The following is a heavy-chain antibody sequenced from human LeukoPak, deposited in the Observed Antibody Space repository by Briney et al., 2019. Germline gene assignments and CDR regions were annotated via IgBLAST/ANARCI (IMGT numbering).Heavy chain of an antibody. CDR1: GYTFTSYG. D-gene: IGHD3-16*01. CDR3: ARRNYDHIWGNYGSLYYFDY. J-gene: IGHJ4*02. CDR2: ISAYNGNT. V-gene: IGHV1-18*01. Sequence: GASVKVSCKASGYTFTSYGNSWVRQAPGQGLEWMGWISAYNGNTNYAQKLQGRVTMTTDTSTSTAYMELRSLRSDDTAVYYCARRNYDHIWGNYGSLYYFDYWGQGTLVTVSS.